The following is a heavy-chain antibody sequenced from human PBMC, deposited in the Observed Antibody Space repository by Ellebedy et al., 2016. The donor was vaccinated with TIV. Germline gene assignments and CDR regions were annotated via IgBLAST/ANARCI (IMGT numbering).Heavy chain of an antibody. CDR2: ISYDGGISK. D-gene: IGHD3-9*01. J-gene: IGHJ4*02. Sequence: GESLKISCAASGFTFSQYAMHWVRQAPGKGLDWVALISYDGGISKYYSDSVKGRFTISRDNSKSTLYLQMNSLRAEDTAVYYCARELTGYYVGYWGQGTLVTVSP. CDR1: GFTFSQYA. V-gene: IGHV3-30-3*01. CDR3: ARELTGYYVGY.